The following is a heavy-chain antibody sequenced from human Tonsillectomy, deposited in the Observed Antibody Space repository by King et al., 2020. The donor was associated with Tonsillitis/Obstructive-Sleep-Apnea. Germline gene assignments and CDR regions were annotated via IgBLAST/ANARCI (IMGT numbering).Heavy chain of an antibody. CDR1: GYSFTNYW. CDR3: ARLGTATRRPYHFDY. CDR2: IYPGDSDT. J-gene: IGHJ4*02. D-gene: IGHD1-26*01. V-gene: IGHV5-51*01. Sequence: QLVQSGAEVKKPGESLKISCKGSGYSFTNYWIGWVRQMPGKGLEWMGIIYPGDSDTRYSPSFQGQVTISADKSFSTAHLQWSSLKASDTAMYFCARLGTATRRPYHFDYWGQGTLVTVSS.